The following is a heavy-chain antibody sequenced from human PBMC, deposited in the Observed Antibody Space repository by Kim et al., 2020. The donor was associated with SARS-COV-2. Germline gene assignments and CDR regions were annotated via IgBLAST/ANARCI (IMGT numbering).Heavy chain of an antibody. CDR1: GYTFSSHA. Sequence: ASVKVSCKASGYTFSSHALNWVRQAPGQAYEWLGWINTNTGIPTHAQGFIGRFDFSLDTSVSTAYLQINSLQADDTAVYYCTRDRRFCSSTSCYPDYSDTWGQGPLVTVSS. CDR3: TRDRRFCSSTSCYPDYSDT. CDR2: INTNTGIP. J-gene: IGHJ4*02. V-gene: IGHV7-4-1*02. D-gene: IGHD2-2*01.